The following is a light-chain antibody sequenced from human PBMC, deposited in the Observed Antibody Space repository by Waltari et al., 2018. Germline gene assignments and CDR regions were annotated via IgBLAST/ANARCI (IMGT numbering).Light chain of an antibody. CDR1: GGSIASHY. CDR2: EDD. Sequence: NFMLTQPHSVSASPGKTVPLSCTGTGGSIASHYVQWYLQRPGSAPNTVIYEDDHRPSGVPDRFSGSIDISSNSAFLTISGLTTEDEADYYCQSYDSANNWVFGGGTQLTVL. J-gene: IGLJ3*02. CDR3: QSYDSANNWV. V-gene: IGLV6-57*02.